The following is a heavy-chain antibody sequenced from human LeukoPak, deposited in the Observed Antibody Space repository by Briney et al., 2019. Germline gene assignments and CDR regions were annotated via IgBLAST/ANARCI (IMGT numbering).Heavy chain of an antibody. V-gene: IGHV1-2*02. Sequence: ASVKVSCKASGYTFTGYYMHWVRQAPGQGLEWIGWINPNSGGTNYAQKFQGRVTMTRDTSISTAYMELSRLRSDDTAVYYCARDRYCSGGSCYGGRAFDIWGQGTMVTVSS. CDR3: ARDRYCSGGSCYGGRAFDI. D-gene: IGHD2-15*01. CDR1: GYTFTGYY. J-gene: IGHJ3*02. CDR2: INPNSGGT.